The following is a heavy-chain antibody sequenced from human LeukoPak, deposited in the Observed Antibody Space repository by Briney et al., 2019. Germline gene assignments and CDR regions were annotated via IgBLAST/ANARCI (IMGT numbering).Heavy chain of an antibody. J-gene: IGHJ6*02. CDR2: IKSKTDGGTT. CDR1: GFTFSNAW. D-gene: IGHD3-9*01. V-gene: IGHV3-15*01. Sequence: PGGSLRLSCAASGFTFSNAWMSWVRQAPGKGLEWVGRIKSKTDGGTTDYAAPVKGRFTISRDDSKNTLYLQMNSLKTEDTAVYYCTTDPYYDTLEDVWGQGTTVTVSS. CDR3: TTDPYYDTLEDV.